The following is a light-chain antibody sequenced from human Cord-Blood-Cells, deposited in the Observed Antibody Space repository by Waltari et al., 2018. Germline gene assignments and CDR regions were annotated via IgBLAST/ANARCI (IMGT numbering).Light chain of an antibody. V-gene: IGLV2-11*01. CDR3: CSYAGSYTFVV. CDR1: SSDVGGYNY. CDR2: DVS. J-gene: IGLJ2*01. Sequence: QSALTQPRSVSGSPGQSVTISCTGTSSDVGGYNYVSWYQQHPGKAPKLMIYDVSKRPSGVPDRFSGSKSGHTASLTISGLQAEDGADYYCCSYAGSYTFVVFGGGTKLTVL.